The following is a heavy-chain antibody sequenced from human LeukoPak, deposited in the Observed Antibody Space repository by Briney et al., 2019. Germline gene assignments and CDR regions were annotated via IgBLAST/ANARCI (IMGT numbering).Heavy chain of an antibody. CDR2: INSDGSST. CDR1: EFTFSYYN. CDR3: AALDHGHDY. J-gene: IGHJ4*02. Sequence: PGGSLRLSCAASEFTFSYYNLNWVRQAPGKGLVWVSRINSDGSSTKCADSVKGRFTISRDNAKDTLYLQMNSLRAEDTAVYYCAALDHGHDYWGQGTLVTVSS. V-gene: IGHV3-74*03.